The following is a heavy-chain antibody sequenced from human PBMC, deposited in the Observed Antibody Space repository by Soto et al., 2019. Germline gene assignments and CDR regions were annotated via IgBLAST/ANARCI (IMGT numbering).Heavy chain of an antibody. V-gene: IGHV3-49*03. CDR3: TRVDYYDSSGYYTPGSFDY. Sequence: SLRLSCTASGFTFGDYAMSWFRQAPGKGLEWVGFIRSKAYGGTTEYAASVKGRFTISRDDSKSIAYLQMNSLKTEDTAVYYCTRVDYYDSSGYYTPGSFDYWGQGTLVTVSS. D-gene: IGHD3-22*01. CDR2: IRSKAYGGTT. J-gene: IGHJ4*02. CDR1: GFTFGDYA.